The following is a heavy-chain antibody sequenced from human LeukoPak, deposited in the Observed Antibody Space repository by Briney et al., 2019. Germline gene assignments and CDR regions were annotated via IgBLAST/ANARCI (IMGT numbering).Heavy chain of an antibody. V-gene: IGHV4-59*01. D-gene: IGHD4-11*01. CDR2: IYYSGST. CDR3: ARDRVRGNSNPFFDY. J-gene: IGHJ4*02. CDR1: GGSFSGYY. Sequence: SETLSLTCAVYGGSFSGYYWSWIRQPPGKGLEWIGYIYYSGSTNYNPSLKSRVTISVDTSKNQFSLKLSSVTAADTAVYYCARDRVRGNSNPFFDYWGQGTLVTVSS.